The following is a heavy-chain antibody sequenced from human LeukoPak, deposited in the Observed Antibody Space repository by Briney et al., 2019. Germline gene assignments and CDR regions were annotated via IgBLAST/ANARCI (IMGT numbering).Heavy chain of an antibody. J-gene: IGHJ4*02. CDR2: IYSDGST. CDR3: AKQEGAAALDY. V-gene: IGHV3-53*01. D-gene: IGHD2-15*01. CDR1: GLIVNSNY. Sequence: GGSLRLSCAASGLIVNSNYMSWVRQAPGKGLEWVSVIYSDGSTYYEDSVKGRFTISRDNSKNTLYLQMTSLRAEDTAVYYCAKQEGAAALDYWGQGTLVTVSS.